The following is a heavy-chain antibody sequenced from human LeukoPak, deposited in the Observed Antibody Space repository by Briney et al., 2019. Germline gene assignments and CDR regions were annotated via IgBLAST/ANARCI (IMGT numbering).Heavy chain of an antibody. Sequence: SETLSLTCTVSTFSISSGYYWGWIRQPPGKGLEWIGSIYRTGSTDYNPSLKSRVTISVDTSKNQFSLKLSSVTAADTAVYYCARAARGWLHFLDYWGQGTLVTVSS. D-gene: IGHD5-24*01. V-gene: IGHV4-38-2*02. CDR2: IYRTGST. CDR1: TFSISSGYY. CDR3: ARAARGWLHFLDY. J-gene: IGHJ4*02.